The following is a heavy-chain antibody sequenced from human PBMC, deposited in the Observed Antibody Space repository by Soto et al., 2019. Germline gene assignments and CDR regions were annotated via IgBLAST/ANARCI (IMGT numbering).Heavy chain of an antibody. J-gene: IGHJ5*01. D-gene: IGHD3-10*02. CDR3: AKARFRDRSMFLIDS. Sequence: PGGSLRLSCAASGFTFRSYAMSWVRQAPGKGLEWVSGISGSGGSTYYADSVKGRFTISRDNSKNTLYLQMNSLRAEDTAVYYCAKARFRDRSMFLIDSWGQGTLLTVSS. V-gene: IGHV3-23*01. CDR2: ISGSGGST. CDR1: GFTFRSYA.